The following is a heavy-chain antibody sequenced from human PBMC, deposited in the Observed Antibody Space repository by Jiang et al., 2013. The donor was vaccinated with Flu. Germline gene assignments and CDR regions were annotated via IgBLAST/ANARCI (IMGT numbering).Heavy chain of an antibody. J-gene: IGHJ3*02. CDR3: ARTHDCSSTSCYRSEAFDI. D-gene: IGHD2-2*02. Sequence: GAEVKKPGSSVKVSCKASGGTFSSYAISWVRQAPGQGLEWMGGIIPILGIANYAQKFQGRVTITADKSTSTAYMELSSLRSEDTAVYYCARTHDCSSTSCYRSEAFDIWGQGTMVTVSS. CDR2: IIPILGIA. CDR1: GGTFSSYA. V-gene: IGHV1-69*10.